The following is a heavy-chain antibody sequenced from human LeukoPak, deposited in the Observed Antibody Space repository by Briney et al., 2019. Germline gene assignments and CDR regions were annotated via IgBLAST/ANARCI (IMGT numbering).Heavy chain of an antibody. CDR2: ISYDGSNK. D-gene: IGHD4-17*01. CDR1: GFTFSSYG. V-gene: IGHV3-30*18. J-gene: IGHJ3*02. CDR3: AKFSPHPYGDYVYDAFDI. Sequence: GGSLRLSCAASGFTFSSYGMHWVRQAPGKGLEWVAVISYDGSNKYYADSVKGRFTISRDNSKNTLYLQMNSLRAEDTAVYYCAKFSPHPYGDYVYDAFDIWAKGQWSPSLQ.